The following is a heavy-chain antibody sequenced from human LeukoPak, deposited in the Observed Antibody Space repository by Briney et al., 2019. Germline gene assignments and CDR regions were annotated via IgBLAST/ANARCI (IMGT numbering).Heavy chain of an antibody. CDR3: AKDLGRQHNWGSYFDY. Sequence: GGSLRLSCAASGFTFDDYAMHWVRQAPGKGLEWVSLISWDGGSTYYADSVKGRFTISRDNSKNSLYLQMNSLRAEDTALYYCAKDLGRQHNWGSYFDYWGQGTLVTVSS. J-gene: IGHJ4*02. CDR1: GFTFDDYA. CDR2: ISWDGGST. D-gene: IGHD3-16*01. V-gene: IGHV3-43D*03.